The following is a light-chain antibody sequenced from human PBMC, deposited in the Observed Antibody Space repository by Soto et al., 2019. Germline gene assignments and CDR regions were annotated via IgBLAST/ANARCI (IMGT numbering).Light chain of an antibody. CDR1: QSISPW. CDR3: QHYYSGSF. Sequence: DIQMTQSPSTLSASVGDRVTITCRASQSISPWLAWYQQKPGKAPKLLIQKASSLESGVPSRFSGSGSGTEFPLNLSSLQPDGFSNYYRQHYYSGSFFGQGTKLEIK. CDR2: KAS. J-gene: IGKJ2*01. V-gene: IGKV1-5*03.